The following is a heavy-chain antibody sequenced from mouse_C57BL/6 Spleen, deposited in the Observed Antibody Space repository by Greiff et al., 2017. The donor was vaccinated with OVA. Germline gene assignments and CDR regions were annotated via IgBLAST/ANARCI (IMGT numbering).Heavy chain of an antibody. J-gene: IGHJ2*01. V-gene: IGHV5-16*01. CDR3: ARDRDGYYD. CDR1: GFTFSDYY. D-gene: IGHD2-3*01. CDR2: INYDGSST. Sequence: EVHLVESEGGLVQPGSSMKLSCTASGFTFSDYYMAWVRQVPEKGLEWVAHINYDGSSTYYMDSLKSRFIISRDNAKNILYLQMSSLKSEDTATYYCARDRDGYYDWGKGTTLTVAS.